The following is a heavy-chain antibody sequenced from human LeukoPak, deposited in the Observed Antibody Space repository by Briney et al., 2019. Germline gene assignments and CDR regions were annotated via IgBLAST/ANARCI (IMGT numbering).Heavy chain of an antibody. CDR3: AXXXXXXXXDLQRADDYFDY. CDR2: INHSGST. Sequence: SSETLSLTCAVYGGSFSGYYWSWIRQPPGKGLEWIGEINHSGSTNYNPSLKSRVTISVDTSKNQFSLKLSSVTAADTAVYYCAXXXXXXXXDLQRADDYFDYWGQGTLVTVSS. D-gene: IGHD6-13*01. J-gene: IGHJ4*02. V-gene: IGHV4-34*01. CDR1: GGSFSGYY.